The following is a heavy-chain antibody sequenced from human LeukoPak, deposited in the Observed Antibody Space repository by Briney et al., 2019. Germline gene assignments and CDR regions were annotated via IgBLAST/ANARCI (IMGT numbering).Heavy chain of an antibody. CDR1: GFTLSNYG. CDR3: AKEGGGVVAYFDY. Sequence: GGSLRLSCVVSGFTLSNYGIHWVRQAPGKGLEWVAVISHDGSNKYYTDSVKGRFTISRDNSKNTVHLQMNSLRAEDTALYYCAKEGGGVVAYFDYWGQGTLVSVSS. CDR2: ISHDGSNK. D-gene: IGHD3-16*01. J-gene: IGHJ4*02. V-gene: IGHV3-30*18.